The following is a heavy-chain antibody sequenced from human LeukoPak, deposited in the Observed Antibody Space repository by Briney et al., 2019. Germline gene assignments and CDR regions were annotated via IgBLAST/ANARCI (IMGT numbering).Heavy chain of an antibody. Sequence: VASVKVSCKASGYTFTGYYMHWVRQAPGQGLEWMGWINPNSGGTNYAQKFQGRVTMTRDTSISTAYMELSRLRSDDTAVYYCAREREYSSGWYDYWGQGTLVTVSS. V-gene: IGHV1-2*02. CDR2: INPNSGGT. CDR1: GYTFTGYY. CDR3: AREREYSSGWYDY. J-gene: IGHJ4*02. D-gene: IGHD6-19*01.